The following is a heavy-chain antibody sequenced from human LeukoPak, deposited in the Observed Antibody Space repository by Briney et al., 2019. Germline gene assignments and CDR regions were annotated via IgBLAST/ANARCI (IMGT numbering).Heavy chain of an antibody. CDR2: ISSSSSYI. CDR1: GFTFSSYS. V-gene: IGHV3-21*01. CDR3: ARVVITDYFDY. D-gene: IGHD3-22*01. Sequence: GGSLRLSCAASGFTFSSYSMNWVRQAPGKGREWVSSISSSSSYIYYADSVKGRFTISRDNAKNSLYLQMNSLRAEDTAVYYCARVVITDYFDYWGQGTLVTVSS. J-gene: IGHJ4*02.